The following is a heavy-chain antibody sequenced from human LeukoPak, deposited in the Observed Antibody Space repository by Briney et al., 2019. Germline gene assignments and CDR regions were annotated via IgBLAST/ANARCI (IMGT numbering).Heavy chain of an antibody. J-gene: IGHJ4*02. D-gene: IGHD3-22*01. Sequence: ASVKVSCKASGGTLSSYAISWVRQAPGQGLEWMGGIIPIFGTANYAQKFQGRVTITTDESTSTAYMELSSLRSEDTAVYYCARAYYDSSGPKGYFDYWSQGTLVTVSS. CDR3: ARAYYDSSGPKGYFDY. CDR2: IIPIFGTA. CDR1: GGTLSSYA. V-gene: IGHV1-69*05.